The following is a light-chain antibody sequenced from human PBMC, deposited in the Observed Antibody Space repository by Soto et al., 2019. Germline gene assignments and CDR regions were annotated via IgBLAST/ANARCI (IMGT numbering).Light chain of an antibody. Sequence: QSVLTQPPSASGTPGQRVTISCSGGSSNIGGYNYVYWYQQYPGTAPKLLVFGTNQRPSGVADRFSGSESGTSASLTISGLQSDDEADYFCASWDDSLNGWLFGGGTKLTVL. J-gene: IGLJ2*01. CDR1: SSNIGGYNY. CDR3: ASWDDSLNGWL. V-gene: IGLV1-44*01. CDR2: GTN.